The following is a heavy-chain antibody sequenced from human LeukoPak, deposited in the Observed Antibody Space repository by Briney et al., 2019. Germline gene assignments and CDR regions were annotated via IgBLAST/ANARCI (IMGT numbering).Heavy chain of an antibody. CDR3: AKDFVRYNIQFDY. V-gene: IGHV3-23*01. D-gene: IGHD1-1*01. Sequence: GGSLRLSCAASGLSFSFYAMSWVRQAPGKGLEWVSSTSGGGAGTYYADSVRGRFTISRDNSKNTLYLQMNSLRAEDTALYYCAKDFVRYNIQFDYWGQGALVTVSS. CDR1: GLSFSFYA. J-gene: IGHJ4*02. CDR2: TSGGGAGT.